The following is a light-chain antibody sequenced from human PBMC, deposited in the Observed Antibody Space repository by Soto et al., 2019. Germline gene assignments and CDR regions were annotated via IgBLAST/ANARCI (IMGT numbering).Light chain of an antibody. V-gene: IGKV1-5*03. CDR2: KAS. Sequence: DIQMTQSPSTLSASVGDRVTITCRASQSISSWLAWYQQKPGKAPKLLIYKASSSESGVPSRFHGSGSGTEFTLTISSLQPDDFAAYCCQQYNSYWTFGQGTKVEIK. J-gene: IGKJ1*01. CDR3: QQYNSYWT. CDR1: QSISSW.